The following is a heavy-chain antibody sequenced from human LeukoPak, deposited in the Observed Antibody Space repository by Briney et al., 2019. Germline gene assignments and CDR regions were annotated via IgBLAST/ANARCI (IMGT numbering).Heavy chain of an antibody. CDR3: ARGPGHGWYECNY. D-gene: IGHD6-19*01. CDR2: IIPIFGTA. V-gene: IGHV1-69*06. J-gene: IGHJ4*02. Sequence: SVKVSCKASGGTFISYAISWVRQAPAQGLEWMGGIIPIFGTANYAQKFQGRVTITADKSTSTAYMELSSLRSEDTAVYDCARGPGHGWYECNYWGQGTLVTVSS. CDR1: GGTFISYA.